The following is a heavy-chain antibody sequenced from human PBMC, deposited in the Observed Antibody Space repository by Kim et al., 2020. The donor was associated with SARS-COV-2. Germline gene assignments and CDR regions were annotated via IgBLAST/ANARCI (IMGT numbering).Heavy chain of an antibody. CDR3: ARGIMVRGVTSYYYYGMDD. D-gene: IGHD3-10*01. V-gene: IGHV4-34*01. CDR2: INHSGST. Sequence: SETLSLTCAVYGGSFSGYYWSWIRQPPGKGLEWIGEINHSGSTNYNPSLKSRVTISVDTSKNQFSLKLSSVTAADTAVYYCARGIMVRGVTSYYYYGMDDWGQGTTVTVSS. CDR1: GGSFSGYY. J-gene: IGHJ6*02.